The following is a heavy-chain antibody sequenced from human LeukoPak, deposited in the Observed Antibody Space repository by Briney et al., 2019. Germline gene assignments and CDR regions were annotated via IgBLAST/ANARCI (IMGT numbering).Heavy chain of an antibody. J-gene: IGHJ4*02. CDR2: ISDSGGST. V-gene: IGHV3-23*01. Sequence: GGSLRLSCAVSGITLSNYGMSWVRQAPGKGLEWDAGISDSGGSTNYADSVKGRFTISRDNPKNTLYLQMNSLRAEDTAVYFCAKRGVVIRIILVGFHKEAYYFDSWGQGALVTVSS. D-gene: IGHD3-10*01. CDR1: GITLSNYG. CDR3: AKRGVVIRIILVGFHKEAYYFDS.